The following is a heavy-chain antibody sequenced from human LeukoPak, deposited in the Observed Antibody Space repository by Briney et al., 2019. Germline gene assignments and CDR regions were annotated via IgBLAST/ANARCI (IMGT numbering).Heavy chain of an antibody. D-gene: IGHD6-13*01. CDR1: GLTLSSYR. CDR2: IETDGKSA. V-gene: IGHV3-74*01. Sequence: GGSLRLSCAVSGLTLSSYRMHWVRQAPGKGLVWVSAIETDGKSATYADSVKGRFTISRDNAKNSLYLQMNSLRAEDTAVYYCATAKSPHSSSWYPFFDYWGQGTLVTVSS. J-gene: IGHJ4*02. CDR3: ATAKSPHSSSWYPFFDY.